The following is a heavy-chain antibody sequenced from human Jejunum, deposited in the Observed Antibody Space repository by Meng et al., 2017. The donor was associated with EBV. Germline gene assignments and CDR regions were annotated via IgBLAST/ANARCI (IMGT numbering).Heavy chain of an antibody. CDR3: AHKGSGSYPLDY. CDR2: IYWDDSR. CDR1: GFSLTTNGVG. V-gene: IGHV2-5*02. J-gene: IGHJ4*02. Sequence: QITLKESAPTLVKPTQTLTLTCTFSGFSLTTNGVGVGWIRQPPGKALEWLAVIYWDDSRLYSPSLNSRLTITKDTSKSQVVLTMTDMDPVDTATYYCAHKGSGSYPLDYWGQGTLVTVSS. D-gene: IGHD1-26*01.